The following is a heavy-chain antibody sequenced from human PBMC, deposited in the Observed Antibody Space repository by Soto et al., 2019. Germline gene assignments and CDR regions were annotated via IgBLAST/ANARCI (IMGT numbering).Heavy chain of an antibody. D-gene: IGHD3-3*01. CDR1: GGTVISNY. Sequence: PGGSLRLSCAVSGGTVISNYMNWVRQAPGKGLEWVSFIYSGGNTYYADSVKGRFTISRDNSKNMLYLQMNSLRVEDTAVYYCAREVRVRGFAFDIWGQGTMVTVSS. J-gene: IGHJ3*02. CDR3: AREVRVRGFAFDI. CDR2: IYSGGNT. V-gene: IGHV3-66*01.